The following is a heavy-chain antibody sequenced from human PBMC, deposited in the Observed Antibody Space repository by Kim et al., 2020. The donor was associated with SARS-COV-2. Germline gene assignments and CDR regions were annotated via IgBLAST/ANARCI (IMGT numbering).Heavy chain of an antibody. CDR2: ISSSSSYI. CDR1: GFTFSSYS. J-gene: IGHJ4*02. Sequence: GGSLRLSCAASGFTFSSYSMNWVRQAPGKGLEWVSSISSSSSYIYYADSVKGRFTISRDNAKNSLYLQMNSLRAEDTAVYYCARDEDTAMAWFDYWGQGTLVTVSS. CDR3: ARDEDTAMAWFDY. D-gene: IGHD5-18*01. V-gene: IGHV3-21*01.